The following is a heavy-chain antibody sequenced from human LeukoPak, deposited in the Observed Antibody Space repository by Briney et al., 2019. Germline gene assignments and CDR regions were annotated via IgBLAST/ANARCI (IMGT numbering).Heavy chain of an antibody. D-gene: IGHD3-10*01. CDR2: INPSGGST. CDR1: GGTFTSYG. V-gene: IGHV1-46*01. J-gene: IGHJ4*02. Sequence: ASVKVSCKASGGTFTSYGISWVRQAPGQGLEWMGIINPSGGSTSYAQKFQGRVTMTRDMSTSTVYMELSSLRSEDTAVYYCARDRGYPDYWGQGTLVTVSS. CDR3: ARDRGYPDY.